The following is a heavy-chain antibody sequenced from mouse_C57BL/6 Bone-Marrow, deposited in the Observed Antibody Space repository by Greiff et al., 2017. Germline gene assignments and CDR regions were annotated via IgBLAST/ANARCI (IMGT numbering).Heavy chain of an antibody. D-gene: IGHD4-1*01. CDR2: IDPSDSYT. CDR3: ARWDWDEGY. J-gene: IGHJ2*01. CDR1: GYTFTSYW. V-gene: IGHV1-69*01. Sequence: QVQLQQPGAELVMPGASVKLSCKASGYTFTSYWMHWVQQSPGQGLEWIGEIDPSDSYTNYNKKFKGKSTLTVDKSSSTAYMQLSSLTSEDSAVXYCARWDWDEGYWGQGTTLTVAS.